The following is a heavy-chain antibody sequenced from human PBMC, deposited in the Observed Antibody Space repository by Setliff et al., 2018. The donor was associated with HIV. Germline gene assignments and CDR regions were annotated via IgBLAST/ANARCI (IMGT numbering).Heavy chain of an antibody. V-gene: IGHV1-2*06. Sequence: ASVKVSCKASGYTFNDNYIHWVRQAPGQGLEWMGRINPKSGGTSYAQKFQDRVTMTRDTSTSTAYMELTSMRFDDTAVYYCAIAAIPMAGLDYWGQGMLVTVSS. CDR2: INPKSGGT. CDR3: AIAAIPMAGLDY. J-gene: IGHJ4*02. D-gene: IGHD6-19*01. CDR1: GYTFNDNY.